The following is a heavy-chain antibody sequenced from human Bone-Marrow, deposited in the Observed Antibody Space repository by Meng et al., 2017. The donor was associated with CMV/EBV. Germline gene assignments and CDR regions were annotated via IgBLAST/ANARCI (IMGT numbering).Heavy chain of an antibody. CDR3: ARDAYYYDSSGYPAEYDY. CDR1: GFTFSSYW. D-gene: IGHD3-22*01. J-gene: IGHJ4*02. V-gene: IGHV3-7*01. Sequence: GSLKISCAASGFTFSSYWMSWVRQAPGKGLEWVANIKQDGSEKYYVDSVKGRFTISRDNAKNSLYLQMNSLRAEDTAVYYCARDAYYYDSSGYPAEYDYWGQGTLVTVSS. CDR2: IKQDGSEK.